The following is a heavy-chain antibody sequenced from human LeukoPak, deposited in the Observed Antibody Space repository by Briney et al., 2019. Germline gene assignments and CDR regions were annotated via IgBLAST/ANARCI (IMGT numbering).Heavy chain of an antibody. V-gene: IGHV3-33*01. Sequence: GRSLRLSCAASGFTFSSYGMHWVRQAPGKGLEWVAVIWSDGSDKYYADSVRGRFTISRDNSKNTLDLQMNTLRAEDTGVYYCARDPEATGDAFDIWGQGTMVTVSS. CDR2: IWSDGSDK. CDR1: GFTFSSYG. J-gene: IGHJ3*02. CDR3: ARDPEATGDAFDI. D-gene: IGHD1-14*01.